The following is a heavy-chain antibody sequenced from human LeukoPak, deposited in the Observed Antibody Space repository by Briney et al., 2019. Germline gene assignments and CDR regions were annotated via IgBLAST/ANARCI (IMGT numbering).Heavy chain of an antibody. D-gene: IGHD1-7*01. V-gene: IGHV4-59*01. CDR2: IYYSGGT. J-gene: IGHJ4*02. CDR3: ARVGTVLDGGY. Sequence: PSETLSLTCTVYGGSISSDYWSWIRQPPGKGLDWIGYIYYSGGTNYNPSLKGRVTISVDTSKKQFSLKLSSVTAADTAVYYCARVGTVLDGGYWGQGIQVTVSS. CDR1: GGSISSDY.